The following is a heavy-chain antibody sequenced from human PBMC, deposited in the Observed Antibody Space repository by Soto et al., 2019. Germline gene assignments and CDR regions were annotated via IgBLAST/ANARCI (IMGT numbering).Heavy chain of an antibody. V-gene: IGHV3-23*01. Sequence: TGGSLRLSCGASGFTFGGYAGSWVRQAPGKGLEWVSTISGSGGGAYYADSVKGRFTISRDNSKNTLYLQMNSLRAEDTAIYYCAKEGASSWYFFDYWGQGTLVTVSS. CDR3: AKEGASSWYFFDY. CDR1: GFTFGGYA. CDR2: ISGSGGGA. J-gene: IGHJ4*02. D-gene: IGHD6-13*01.